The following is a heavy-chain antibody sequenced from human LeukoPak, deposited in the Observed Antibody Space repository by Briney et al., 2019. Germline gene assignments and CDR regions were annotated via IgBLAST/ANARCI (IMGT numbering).Heavy chain of an antibody. V-gene: IGHV3-30*14. Sequence: GRSLRLSCAASGFTFSSYAMHWVRQAPGKGLEWVAVISYDGSNKYYADSVEGRFSISRDNSKDTLYLQMNSLRAEDTAVYYCAGDSSNDYDDTGYYYDYYYMDVWGKGTTVTVSS. CDR1: GFTFSSYA. J-gene: IGHJ6*03. CDR3: AGDSSNDYDDTGYYYDYYYMDV. CDR2: ISYDGSNK. D-gene: IGHD3-22*01.